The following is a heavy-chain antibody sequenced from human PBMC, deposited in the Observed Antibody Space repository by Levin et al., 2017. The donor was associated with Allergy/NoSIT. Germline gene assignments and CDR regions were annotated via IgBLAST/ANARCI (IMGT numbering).Heavy chain of an antibody. CDR3: AREVLPGFYQPVACDS. CDR2: ISGHNGHT. CDR1: GYSISTYG. J-gene: IGHJ4*02. V-gene: IGHV1-18*01. Sequence: PEASVKVSCKVSGYSISTYGLNWVRQAPGQGLEWMGWISGHNGHTVYEQRFQGRVSMTTDTSTNTAYMELRSLRSDDTAVYYCAREVLPGFYQPVACDSWGQGTLVTVSS. D-gene: IGHD2/OR15-2a*01.